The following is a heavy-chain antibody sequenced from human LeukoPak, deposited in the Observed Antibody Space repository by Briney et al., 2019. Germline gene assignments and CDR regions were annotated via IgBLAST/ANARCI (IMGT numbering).Heavy chain of an antibody. J-gene: IGHJ4*02. D-gene: IGHD5-24*01. V-gene: IGHV4-59*08. CDR2: IYYSGNT. CDR3: ARRMTTNPKYYFDY. CDR1: GGSISSYY. Sequence: PSETLSHTCTVSGGSISSYYWTWIRQPPGKGLEWIGYIYYSGNTNYNPSLKSRVTLSVDTSKNQFSLKLTSVTAADTAVYYCARRMTTNPKYYFDYWGQGTLVTVSS.